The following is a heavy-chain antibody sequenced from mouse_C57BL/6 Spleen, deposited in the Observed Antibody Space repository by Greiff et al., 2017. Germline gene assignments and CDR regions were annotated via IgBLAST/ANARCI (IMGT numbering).Heavy chain of an antibody. CDR1: GYTFTDYE. CDR2: IDPETGGT. Sequence: QVQLQQSGAELVRPGASVTLSCKASGYTFTDYEMHWVKQTPVHGLEWIGAIDPETGGTAYNQKFKGKAILTADKSSSTAYMELRSLTSEDSAVYYCTREGTGTGYFDYWGQGTTLTVSS. D-gene: IGHD4-1*01. J-gene: IGHJ2*01. V-gene: IGHV1-15*01. CDR3: TREGTGTGYFDY.